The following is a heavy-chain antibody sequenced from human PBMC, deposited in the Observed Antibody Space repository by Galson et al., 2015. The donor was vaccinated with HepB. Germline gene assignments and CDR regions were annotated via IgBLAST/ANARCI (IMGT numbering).Heavy chain of an antibody. D-gene: IGHD4-17*01. V-gene: IGHV3-11*01. J-gene: IGHJ6*02. CDR3: ARDPWDYGSSKRYYYYGMDV. CDR2: ISSSGSTI. Sequence: SLRLSCAASGFTFSDYYMSWIRQAPGKGLEWVSYISSSGSTIYYADSVKGRFTISRDNAKNSLYLQMNSLRAEDTAVYYCARDPWDYGSSKRYYYYGMDVWGQGTTVTVSS. CDR1: GFTFSDYY.